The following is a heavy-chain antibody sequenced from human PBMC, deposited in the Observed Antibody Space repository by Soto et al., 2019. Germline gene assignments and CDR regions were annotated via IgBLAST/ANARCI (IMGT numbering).Heavy chain of an antibody. CDR2: ISAYNGNT. CDR3: ARGVGSGSYYNQYNWFDP. Sequence: GSVKVSCKASGYTFTNYGISWVRQAPGQGLEWMGWISAYNGNTNYAQKLQGRVTMTTDTSTSTAYMELRSLRSDDTAVYYCARGVGSGSYYNQYNWFDPWGQGTLVTVSS. CDR1: GYTFTNYG. D-gene: IGHD3-10*01. V-gene: IGHV1-18*01. J-gene: IGHJ5*02.